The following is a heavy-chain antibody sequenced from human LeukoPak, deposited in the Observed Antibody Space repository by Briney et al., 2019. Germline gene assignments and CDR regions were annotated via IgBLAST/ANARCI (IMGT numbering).Heavy chain of an antibody. Sequence: TSETLSLTCTVSGGSISSYYWSWIRQPPGKGLEWNGYIYYSGSTNYNPSLKSRVTISVDTSKNQFSLRLSSVTAADTAFYYCAREEGGYYDSSGYWTDYWGQGTLVTVSS. D-gene: IGHD3-22*01. CDR2: IYYSGST. CDR1: GGSISSYY. V-gene: IGHV4-59*12. CDR3: AREEGGYYDSSGYWTDY. J-gene: IGHJ4*02.